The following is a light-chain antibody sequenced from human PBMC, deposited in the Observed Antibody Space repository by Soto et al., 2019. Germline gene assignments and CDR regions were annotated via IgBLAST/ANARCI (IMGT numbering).Light chain of an antibody. V-gene: IGKV3-11*01. CDR2: EAS. J-gene: IGKJ4*01. Sequence: EIVLTQSPATLSLSPGERATLSCRASQSVGNNLPWYQQKPGQAPGLLIYEASTRATGIPARFSGSGSGTDFTLTISSLDPEDFAVYYCQQHAHWPLTFGGGTKVEIK. CDR3: QQHAHWPLT. CDR1: QSVGNN.